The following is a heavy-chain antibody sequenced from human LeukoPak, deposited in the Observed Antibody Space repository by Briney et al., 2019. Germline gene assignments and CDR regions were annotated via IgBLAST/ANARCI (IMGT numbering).Heavy chain of an antibody. CDR3: TRGSKRASGYYYGSGSYSHVFGY. CDR1: GGSFSGYY. V-gene: IGHV4-34*01. J-gene: IGHJ4*02. CDR2: INHSGST. D-gene: IGHD3-10*01. Sequence: SETLSLTCAVYGGSFSGYYWSWIRQPPGKGLEWIGEINHSGSTNYNPSLKSRVTISVDTSKNQFSLKLSSVTAADTAVYYCTRGSKRASGYYYGSGSYSHVFGYWGQGTLVTVSS.